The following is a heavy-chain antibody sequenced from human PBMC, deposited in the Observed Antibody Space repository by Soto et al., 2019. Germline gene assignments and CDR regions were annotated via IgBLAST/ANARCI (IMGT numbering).Heavy chain of an antibody. CDR3: TRSVGVITTAPNDY. CDR1: GFTFSTYA. J-gene: IGHJ4*02. CDR2: IRSKAYGGTT. Sequence: GGSLRLSCAASGFTFSTYAMAWVRQAPGKGLEWVGFIRSKAYGGTTEYAASVKGRFTISRDDSKSIAYLQMNSLKTEDTAVYYCTRSVGVITTAPNDYWGQGTLVTVS. V-gene: IGHV3-49*04. D-gene: IGHD3-22*01.